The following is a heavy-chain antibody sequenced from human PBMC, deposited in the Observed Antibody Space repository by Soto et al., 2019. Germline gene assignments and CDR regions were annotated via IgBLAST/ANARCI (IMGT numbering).Heavy chain of an antibody. CDR3: AGGILLMVYYYGMDV. V-gene: IGHV3-23*01. CDR2: ISGSGGST. J-gene: IGHJ6*02. D-gene: IGHD2-8*01. Sequence: PGGSLRLSCAASGFTFSSYAMSWVRQAPGKGLEWVSAISGSGGSTYYADSVKGRFTISRDNSKNTLYLKMNSLRAEDTALYYCAGGILLMVYYYGMDVWGQGTRVTVSS. CDR1: GFTFSSYA.